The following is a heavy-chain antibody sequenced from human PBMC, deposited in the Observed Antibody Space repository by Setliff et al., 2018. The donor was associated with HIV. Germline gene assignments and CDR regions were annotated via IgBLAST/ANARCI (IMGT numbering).Heavy chain of an antibody. V-gene: IGHV4-34*01. CDR2: INHSGST. J-gene: IGHJ4*02. CDR3: ARPALGIGGGSMFDS. D-gene: IGHD3-3*01. Sequence: SETLSLTCAVYGGSFSGYYWSWIRQPPGKGLEWIGEINHSGSTNYNPSLKSRVTIHVATSKKQFFLSLSSVTAADTAVYYCARPALGIGGGSMFDSWGQGILVTVSS. CDR1: GGSFSGYY.